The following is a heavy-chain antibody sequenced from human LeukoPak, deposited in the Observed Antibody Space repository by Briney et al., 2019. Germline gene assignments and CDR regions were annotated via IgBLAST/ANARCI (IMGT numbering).Heavy chain of an antibody. Sequence: SSVKVSCKASGGTFSSYAISWVRQAPGQGLEWMGRIIPIFGTANYAQKFQGRVTITTDESTSTAYMELSSLRSEDTAVYYCARDTYDSSGYSANFDYWGQGTLVTVSS. D-gene: IGHD3-22*01. J-gene: IGHJ4*02. CDR1: GGTFSSYA. CDR2: IIPIFGTA. CDR3: ARDTYDSSGYSANFDY. V-gene: IGHV1-69*05.